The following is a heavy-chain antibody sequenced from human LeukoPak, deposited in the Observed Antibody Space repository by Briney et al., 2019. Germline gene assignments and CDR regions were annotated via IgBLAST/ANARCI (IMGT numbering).Heavy chain of an antibody. CDR1: GGSITSTNW. D-gene: IGHD2-8*01. CDR3: SRENGAFSPFGY. V-gene: IGHV4-4*02. J-gene: IGHJ4*02. Sequence: SGTLSLTCGVSGGSITSTNWWGWVRQPPGQGLEWIGEVSLSGLTNYNPSLSSRVIMALDTSKNHLSLNLTSVTAADTAVYYCSRENGAFSPFGYWGQGTLVTVPS. CDR2: VSLSGLT.